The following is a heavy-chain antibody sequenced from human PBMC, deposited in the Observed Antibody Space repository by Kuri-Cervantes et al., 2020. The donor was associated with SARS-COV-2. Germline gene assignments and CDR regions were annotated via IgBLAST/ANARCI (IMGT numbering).Heavy chain of an antibody. D-gene: IGHD5-18*01. Sequence: GGSLRLSCAASGFTVNYYWMTWVRQAPGGGLEWVANVKQVGSETYYVESVKGRFTISRDNAKNSLYLQMSSLRADDTAVYYCVRLGAAYVDTLVVMRAVHYFDSWGQGTLVTVSS. CDR1: GFTVNYYW. J-gene: IGHJ4*02. CDR2: VKQVGSET. CDR3: VRLGAAYVDTLVVMRAVHYFDS. V-gene: IGHV3-7*03.